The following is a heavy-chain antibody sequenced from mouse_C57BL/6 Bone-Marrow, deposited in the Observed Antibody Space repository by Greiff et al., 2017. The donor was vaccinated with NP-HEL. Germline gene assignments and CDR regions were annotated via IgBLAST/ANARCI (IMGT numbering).Heavy chain of an antibody. CDR2: INPYNGGT. V-gene: IGHV1-19*01. Sequence: VQLKESGPVLVKPGASVKMSCKASGYTFTDYYMNWVKQSHGKSLEWIGVINPYNGGTSYNQKFKGKATLTVDKSSSTAYMELNSLTSEDSAVYYCASYYYGSSFPTEHFDVWGTGTTVTVSS. D-gene: IGHD1-1*01. CDR3: ASYYYGSSFPTEHFDV. J-gene: IGHJ1*03. CDR1: GYTFTDYY.